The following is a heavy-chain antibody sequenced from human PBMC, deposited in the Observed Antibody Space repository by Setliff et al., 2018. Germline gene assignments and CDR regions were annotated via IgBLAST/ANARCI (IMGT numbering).Heavy chain of an antibody. CDR2: INPNSGGT. CDR3: ARLFQGYDYYKEFDS. CDR1: AYSFTDYY. J-gene: IGHJ4*02. Sequence: ASVKVSCKTSAYSFTDYYIQWVRQAPGQGLEWMGWINPNSGGTKYSPKFQGRVAMTRDTSVTTAFLELSGLTYDDTAVYYCARLFQGYDYYKEFDSWGQGTLVTVSS. D-gene: IGHD3-10*01. V-gene: IGHV1-2*02.